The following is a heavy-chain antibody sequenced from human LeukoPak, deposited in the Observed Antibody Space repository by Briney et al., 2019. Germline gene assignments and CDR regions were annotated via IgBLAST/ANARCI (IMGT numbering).Heavy chain of an antibody. CDR1: GYTFTNCG. V-gene: IGHV1-18*01. CDR3: ATDTVESYYYYMDV. J-gene: IGHJ6*03. D-gene: IGHD6-19*01. CDR2: ISAYNGYT. Sequence: ASVKVSCKASGYTFTNCGITWVRQAPGQGLEWMGWISAYNGYTIYAQKFQGRVTITADESTSTAYMELSSLRSEDTAVYYCATDTVESYYYYMDVWGKGTTVTISS.